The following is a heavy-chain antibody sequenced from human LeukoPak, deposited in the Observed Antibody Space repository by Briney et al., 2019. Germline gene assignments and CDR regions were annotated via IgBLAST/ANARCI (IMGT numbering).Heavy chain of an antibody. D-gene: IGHD5-12*01. J-gene: IGHJ6*02. CDR3: ARVPLRTHYYYYGMDV. V-gene: IGHV3-53*04. CDR2: IYSGGST. Sequence: GGSLRLSCAASGFTVSSNYMSWVRQAPGKGLEWVSVIYSGGSTYYADSVKGRFTISRHNSKNTLYLQMNSLRAEDTAVYYCARVPLRTHYYYYGMDVWGQGTTVTVSS. CDR1: GFTVSSNY.